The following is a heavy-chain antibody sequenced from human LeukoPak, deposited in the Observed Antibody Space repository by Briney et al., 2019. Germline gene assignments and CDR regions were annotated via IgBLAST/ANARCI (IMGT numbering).Heavy chain of an antibody. CDR2: IYYSGST. J-gene: IGHJ4*02. V-gene: IGHV4-59*01. CDR3: AREDYYYGSGSYYFDY. CDR1: GGSISSYY. D-gene: IGHD3-10*01. Sequence: SETLSLTCTVSGGSISSYYWSWIRQPPGRGLEWIGYIYYSGSTNYNPSLKSRVTISVDTSKNQFSLKLSSVTAADTAVYYCAREDYYYGSGSYYFDYWGQGTLVTVSS.